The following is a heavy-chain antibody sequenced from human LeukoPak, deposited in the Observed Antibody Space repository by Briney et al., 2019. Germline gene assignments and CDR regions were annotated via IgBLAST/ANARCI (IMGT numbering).Heavy chain of an antibody. CDR2: IYYSGST. CDR3: ARDGGIAVAGLDY. Sequence: SETLSLTCTVSVGSTSSGGYYWSSIRQHPGKGLEWIGYIYYSGSTYYNPSLKSRVTISVDTSKNQFSLKLSSVTAADTAVYYCARDGGIAVAGLDYWGQGTLVTVSS. D-gene: IGHD6-19*01. V-gene: IGHV4-31*03. J-gene: IGHJ4*02. CDR1: VGSTSSGGYY.